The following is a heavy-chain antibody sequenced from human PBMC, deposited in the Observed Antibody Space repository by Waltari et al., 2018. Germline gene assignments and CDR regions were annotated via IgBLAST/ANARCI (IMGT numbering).Heavy chain of an antibody. D-gene: IGHD1-26*01. CDR1: GYTYTGYY. Sequence: QVQLVQSGAEVKKPGASVKVSWQASGYTYTGYYMHWGRQAHGQGLAGVGWVNHRNCAAKYAQNFQGRVTMTRDTSISTFYMELSRLRSGDTGMYYCVRDQGVGGTSLNYWGQGTLVTVSS. CDR2: VNHRNCAA. J-gene: IGHJ4*02. V-gene: IGHV1-2*02. CDR3: VRDQGVGGTSLNY.